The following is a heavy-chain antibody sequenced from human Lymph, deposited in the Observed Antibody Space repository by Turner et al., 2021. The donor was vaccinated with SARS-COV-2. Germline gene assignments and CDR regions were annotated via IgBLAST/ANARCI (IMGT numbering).Heavy chain of an antibody. V-gene: IGHV1-69*10. J-gene: IGHJ5*02. CDR2: IIPILAIA. Sequence: QVQLVQSGAAVKKPGSSVKVSCKASGGTFSSYAITWVRQAPGQGLEWMGGIIPILAIANNAQKFQGRVTITADKSTSTAYMELSSLRSEDTAVYYCARDSPYCSSTSCYDPWGQGTLVTVSS. D-gene: IGHD2-2*01. CDR3: ARDSPYCSSTSCYDP. CDR1: GGTFSSYA.